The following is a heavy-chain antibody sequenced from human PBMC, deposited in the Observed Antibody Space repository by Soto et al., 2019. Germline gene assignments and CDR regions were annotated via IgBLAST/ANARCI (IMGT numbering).Heavy chain of an antibody. CDR3: AKFSSLFGEAAREWFDP. V-gene: IGHV3-30*18. J-gene: IGHJ5*02. D-gene: IGHD3-10*02. Sequence: GGSLRLSCAASGFTFSSYGMHWVRQAPGKGLEWVAVISYDGSNKYYADSVKGRFTISRDNSKNTLYLQMNSLRAEDTAVYYCAKFSSLFGEAAREWFDPWGQGTLVTVSS. CDR2: ISYDGSNK. CDR1: GFTFSSYG.